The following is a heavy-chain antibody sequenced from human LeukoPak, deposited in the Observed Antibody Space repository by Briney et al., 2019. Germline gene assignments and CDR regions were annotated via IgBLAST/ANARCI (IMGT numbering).Heavy chain of an antibody. D-gene: IGHD6-13*01. CDR2: LNPNSGGT. CDR1: GYSFTGHY. V-gene: IGHV1-2*02. Sequence: VASVTVSCKASGYSFTGHYIHWVRQAPGQGLEWMGWLNPNSGGTKFAQKFQARVTLTRDTSISTAYMELSSLTSDDTAVYYCARARGYSSSWYMSPYDYWGQGTLVTVSS. CDR3: ARARGYSSSWYMSPYDY. J-gene: IGHJ4*02.